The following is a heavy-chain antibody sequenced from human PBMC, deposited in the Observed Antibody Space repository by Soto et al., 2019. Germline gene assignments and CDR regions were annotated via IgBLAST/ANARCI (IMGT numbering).Heavy chain of an antibody. CDR1: GFAFISYS. Sequence: RGGSLRLSCAASGFAFISYSINFFRHAPGKGLEWVSSISSSSSYIYYADSVKGRFTISRDNAKNSLYLQMNSLRAEDTAVYYCARDGTTLGYWGQGTLVTVSS. CDR3: ARDGTTLGY. CDR2: ISSSSSYI. J-gene: IGHJ4*02. V-gene: IGHV3-21*01. D-gene: IGHD1-7*01.